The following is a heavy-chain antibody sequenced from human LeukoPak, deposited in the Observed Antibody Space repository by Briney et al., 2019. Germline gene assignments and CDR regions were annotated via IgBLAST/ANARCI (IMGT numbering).Heavy chain of an antibody. V-gene: IGHV5-51*01. CDR1: GSRFTDYW. D-gene: IGHD4-23*01. Sequence: GASLQISCKASGSRFTDYWIVWVRQMPGKGLEWMGAIYPGDSDTRYSPSLDGQVTISADKSVSTTYLQWSSLQASDTAMYYCARPSSLYGGTSEDYWGQGTLVTVSS. J-gene: IGHJ4*02. CDR3: ARPSSLYGGTSEDY. CDR2: IYPGDSDT.